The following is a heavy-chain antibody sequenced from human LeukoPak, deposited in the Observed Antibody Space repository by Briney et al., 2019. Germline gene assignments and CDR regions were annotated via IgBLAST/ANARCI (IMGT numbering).Heavy chain of an antibody. CDR3: ARDKWGPDY. D-gene: IGHD7-27*01. Sequence: GGSLRLSCAATGFILEDYGMVWIRQAPGKGRGWVSGTRWNGAGTDYADSGTDRFTINRDDATNSLYLQMHSLRAEATALYYCARDKWGPDYWGQGTLVTVSS. CDR2: TRWNGAGT. J-gene: IGHJ4*02. V-gene: IGHV3-20*04. CDR1: GFILEDYG.